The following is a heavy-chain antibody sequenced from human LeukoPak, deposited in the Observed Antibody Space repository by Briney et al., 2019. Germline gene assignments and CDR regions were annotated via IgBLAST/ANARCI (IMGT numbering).Heavy chain of an antibody. V-gene: IGHV4-39*07. CDR2: IHYSGST. Sequence: SETLSLTCTVSGGSISSSSYYWGWIRQPPGKGLEWIGSIHYSGSTNHNPSLKSRVTISVDTSKNQFSLKLSSVTAADTAVYYCARGYCSGGSCYSYYYYNYMDVWGKGTTVTVSS. CDR1: GGSISSSSYY. CDR3: ARGYCSGGSCYSYYYYNYMDV. J-gene: IGHJ6*03. D-gene: IGHD2-15*01.